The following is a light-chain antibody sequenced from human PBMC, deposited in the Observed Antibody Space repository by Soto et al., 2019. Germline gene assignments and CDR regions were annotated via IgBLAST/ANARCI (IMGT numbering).Light chain of an antibody. CDR3: SSYTSSSSGV. CDR2: EVS. CDR1: SSDFGGYNY. J-gene: IGLJ3*02. Sequence: QPVLTQPAYVSGSPGQSITISCTGTSSDFGGYNYVSWYQQHPGKAPKLMIYEVSNRPSGVSNRFSGSKSGNTASLTISGLQAEDEADYYCSSYTSSSSGVFGGGTKLTVL. V-gene: IGLV2-14*01.